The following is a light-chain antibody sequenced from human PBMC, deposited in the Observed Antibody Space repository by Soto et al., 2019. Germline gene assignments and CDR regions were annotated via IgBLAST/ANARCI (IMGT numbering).Light chain of an antibody. Sequence: QSVLTQPPSVSAAPGQKVTISCSGSSSNIGNNYVSWYQQLPETAPKLLIYDNDKRPSGIPDRFSASKSGTSATLGITGLQTGDEAYYHCGTWDSNLSAGVFGGGTKLTVL. CDR3: GTWDSNLSAGV. CDR2: DND. V-gene: IGLV1-51*01. J-gene: IGLJ2*01. CDR1: SSNIGNNY.